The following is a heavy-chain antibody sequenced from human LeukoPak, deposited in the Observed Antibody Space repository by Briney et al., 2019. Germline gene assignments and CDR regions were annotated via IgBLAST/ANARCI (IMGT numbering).Heavy chain of an antibody. D-gene: IGHD2/OR15-2a*01. J-gene: IGHJ5*02. CDR3: ARGKTSQNIVTRKTYNWFDP. CDR2: INHSGST. V-gene: IGHV4-39*07. CDR1: DDSISSSTYY. Sequence: SETLSLTCSVSDDSISSSTYYWGWIRQPPGKGLEWIGEINHSGSTNYNPSLKSRVTISVDTSKNQFSLKLSSVTAEDTAVYYCARGKTSQNIVTRKTYNWFDPWGQGTLVTVSS.